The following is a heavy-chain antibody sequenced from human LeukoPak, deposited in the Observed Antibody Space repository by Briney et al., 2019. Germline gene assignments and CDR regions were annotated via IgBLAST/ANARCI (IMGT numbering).Heavy chain of an antibody. J-gene: IGHJ4*02. CDR2: IYYSGST. Sequence: SETLSLTCTVSGGCISSSSYYWGWIRQPPGKGLEWIGSIYYSGSTYYNPSLKSRVTISVDTSKNQFSLKLSSVTAADTAVYYCARVSAAAAGTGSDYWGQGTLVTVSS. CDR3: ARVSAAAAGTGSDY. D-gene: IGHD6-13*01. CDR1: GGCISSSSYY. V-gene: IGHV4-39*07.